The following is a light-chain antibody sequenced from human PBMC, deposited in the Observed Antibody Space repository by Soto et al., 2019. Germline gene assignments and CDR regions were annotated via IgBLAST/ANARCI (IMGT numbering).Light chain of an antibody. CDR1: QSVSGS. CDR3: HQRSSWLYT. J-gene: IGKJ2*01. CDR2: DAS. Sequence: EIVLTQSPATLSLSPGERATLSCSASQSVSGSLAWYQQKTGQAPRLLIYDASNRAAGIPARFSGSGSGTDFTLTISSLEPEDFALYYCHQRSSWLYTFGQGTKLESK. V-gene: IGKV3-11*01.